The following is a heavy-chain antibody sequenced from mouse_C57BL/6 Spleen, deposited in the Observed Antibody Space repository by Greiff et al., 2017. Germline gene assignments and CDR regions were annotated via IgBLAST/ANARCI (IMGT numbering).Heavy chain of an antibody. CDR3: ATLLEGAMDY. CDR1: GYTFTSYW. Sequence: QVHVKQSGAELAKPGASVKLSCKASGYTFTSYWMHWVKQRPGQGLEWIGYINPSSGYTKYNQKFKDKATLTADKSSSTAYMQLSSLTYEDSAVYYCATLLEGAMDYWGQGTSVTVSS. V-gene: IGHV1-7*01. D-gene: IGHD1-1*01. J-gene: IGHJ4*01. CDR2: INPSSGYT.